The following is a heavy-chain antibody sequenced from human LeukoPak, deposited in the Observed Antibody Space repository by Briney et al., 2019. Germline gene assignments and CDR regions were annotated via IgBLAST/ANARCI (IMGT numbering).Heavy chain of an antibody. D-gene: IGHD3-10*01. CDR3: ARTAMVRGTYYMDV. J-gene: IGHJ6*03. Sequence: SETLSLTCTVSGGSISSYYWSWIRQPPGKGLEWIGYIYYSGYTNYNPSLKSRVTISVDTSKNQFSLKLSSVTAADTAVYYCARTAMVRGTYYMDVWGKGTTVTISS. CDR2: IYYSGYT. V-gene: IGHV4-59*01. CDR1: GGSISSYY.